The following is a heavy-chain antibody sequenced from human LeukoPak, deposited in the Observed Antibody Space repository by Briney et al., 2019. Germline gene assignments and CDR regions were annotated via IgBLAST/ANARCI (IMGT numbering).Heavy chain of an antibody. CDR2: INPNNGGT. Sequence: ASVTVSCKASGYTFTGYYIHWVRQAPGQGLEWMGWINPNNGGTNYARGFQGRVTMTRDTSISTAYMELTGLTSDDTAVYYCASRSSTVAKFPFHYWGQGTLVTVSS. D-gene: IGHD4-17*01. CDR1: GYTFTGYY. CDR3: ASRSSTVAKFPFHY. J-gene: IGHJ4*02. V-gene: IGHV1-2*02.